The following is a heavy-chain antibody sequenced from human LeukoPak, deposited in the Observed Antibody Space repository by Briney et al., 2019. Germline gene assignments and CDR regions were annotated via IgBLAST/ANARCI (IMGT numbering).Heavy chain of an antibody. CDR1: GYSISSGYY. J-gene: IGHJ4*02. D-gene: IGHD3-22*01. Sequence: SETLSLTCTVSGYSISSGYYWGWIRQPPGKGLEWIGSIYHSGGTYYNPSLKSRVTISVDTSKNQFSLKLSSVTAADTAVYYCARVLYDSSGYYSYYFDYWGQGTLVTVSS. V-gene: IGHV4-38-2*02. CDR2: IYHSGGT. CDR3: ARVLYDSSGYYSYYFDY.